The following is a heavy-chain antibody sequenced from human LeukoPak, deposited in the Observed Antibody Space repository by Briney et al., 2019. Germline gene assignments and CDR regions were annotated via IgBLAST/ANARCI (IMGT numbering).Heavy chain of an antibody. CDR3: ARETTISPYCFDY. D-gene: IGHD3-9*01. CDR1: GYTFTSYD. CDR2: MSPNSGNT. V-gene: IGHV1-8*01. Sequence: ASVKVSCKASGYTFTSYDITWVRQAPGQGLEWMGWMSPNSGNTGYAQKFQGRVTMTRNTSITTAYMELSSLTSEDTAVYYCARETTISPYCFDYWGLGSQVTVSP. J-gene: IGHJ4*02.